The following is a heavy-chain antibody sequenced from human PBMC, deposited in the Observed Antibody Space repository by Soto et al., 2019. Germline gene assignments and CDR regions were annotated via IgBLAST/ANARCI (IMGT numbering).Heavy chain of an antibody. CDR1: GGSISRYY. CDR2: IYYSGST. D-gene: IGHD3-10*01. J-gene: IGHJ3*02. Sequence: QMQRQESGPGLVKPSETLSLTCTVSGGSISRYYWSWIRQPPGKGLEWIGYIYYSGSTNYNPSLKSRVTISVDTSKNQFSLKLSSVTAADTAVYYCARVWGGAFDIWGQGTMVTVSS. V-gene: IGHV4-59*01. CDR3: ARVWGGAFDI.